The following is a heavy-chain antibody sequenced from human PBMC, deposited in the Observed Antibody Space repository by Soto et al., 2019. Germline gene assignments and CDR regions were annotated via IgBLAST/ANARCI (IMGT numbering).Heavy chain of an antibody. CDR1: GFTFSNAW. CDR2: IKSKTDGGTT. CDR3: TTAPLLVGAGPEYYYYGMDV. V-gene: IGHV3-15*07. J-gene: IGHJ6*02. Sequence: GGSLRLSCAASGFTFSNAWMNWVRQAPGKGLEWVGRIKSKTDGGTTDYAAPVKGRFTISRDDSKNTLYLQMNSLKTEDTAVYYCTTAPLLVGAGPEYYYYGMDVWGQGTTVTVSS. D-gene: IGHD1-26*01.